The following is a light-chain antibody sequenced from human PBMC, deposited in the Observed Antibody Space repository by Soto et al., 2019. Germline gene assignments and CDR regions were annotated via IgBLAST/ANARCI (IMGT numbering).Light chain of an antibody. Sequence: EIVVTQSPGTLSLSPGERATLSCRASQRVSSSYLAWYQQKPCQAPRLLIYGASSRATGIPDRFSGSGSGTDFTLTISRLEPEDFAVYYCQQYGSSPFTFGPGTKVDIK. J-gene: IGKJ3*01. V-gene: IGKV3-20*01. CDR3: QQYGSSPFT. CDR1: QRVSSSY. CDR2: GAS.